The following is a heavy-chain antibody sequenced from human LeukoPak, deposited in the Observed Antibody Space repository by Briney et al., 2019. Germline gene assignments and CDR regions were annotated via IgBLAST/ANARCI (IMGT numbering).Heavy chain of an antibody. Sequence: ASVKVSCKASGYTFTSYGISWVRQAPGQGLEWMGWISAYNGNTNYAQKLQGRVTMTTDTSTSTAYMELRSLRSDDTAVYYRAREGDRYFDWLTRDYYYYGMDVWGQGTTVTVSS. D-gene: IGHD3-9*01. CDR2: ISAYNGNT. J-gene: IGHJ6*02. V-gene: IGHV1-18*01. CDR3: AREGDRYFDWLTRDYYYYGMDV. CDR1: GYTFTSYG.